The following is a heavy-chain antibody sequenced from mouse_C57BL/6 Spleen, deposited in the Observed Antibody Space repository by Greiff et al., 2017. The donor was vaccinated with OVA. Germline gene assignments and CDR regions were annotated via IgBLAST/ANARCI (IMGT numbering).Heavy chain of an antibody. CDR2: IYPRSGNT. J-gene: IGHJ3*01. CDR3: ARRGSSGSAWFAY. CDR1: GYTFTSYG. Sequence: QVQLQQSGAELARPGASVKLSCKASGYTFTSYGISWVKQSTGQGLEWIGEIYPRSGNTYYNEKFKGKATLTADKSSSTAYMELRSLTSEDSAVYFCARRGSSGSAWFAYWGQGTLVTVSA. D-gene: IGHD3-2*02. V-gene: IGHV1-81*01.